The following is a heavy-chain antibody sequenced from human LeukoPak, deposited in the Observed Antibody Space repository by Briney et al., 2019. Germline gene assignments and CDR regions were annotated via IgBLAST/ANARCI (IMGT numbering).Heavy chain of an antibody. CDR2: ISSSSSYI. CDR3: ARDGYQSLFDY. J-gene: IGHJ4*02. Sequence: GGSLRLSCAASGFTFSSYSMNWVRQAPGKGLEWVSSISSSSSYIYYADSVKGRFTISRDNANKSVYLLMNSLRAEDTAVYYCARDGYQSLFDYWGQGTLVTVSS. V-gene: IGHV3-21*01. CDR1: GFTFSSYS. D-gene: IGHD5-12*01.